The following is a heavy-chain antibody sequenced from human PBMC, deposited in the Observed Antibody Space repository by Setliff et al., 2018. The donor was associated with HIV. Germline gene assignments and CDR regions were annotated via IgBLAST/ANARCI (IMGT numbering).Heavy chain of an antibody. Sequence: GGSLRLSCAASGFTVSSNYMSWVRQAPGKGLEWVSGINWNGAATSYADSVKGRFTISRDNAKSTLYLQMNNLRAEDTALYYCATDVAGKYDYWGQGTLVTVSS. CDR1: GFTVSSNY. CDR3: ATDVAGKYDY. J-gene: IGHJ4*02. CDR2: INWNGAAT. V-gene: IGHV3-74*01. D-gene: IGHD2-15*01.